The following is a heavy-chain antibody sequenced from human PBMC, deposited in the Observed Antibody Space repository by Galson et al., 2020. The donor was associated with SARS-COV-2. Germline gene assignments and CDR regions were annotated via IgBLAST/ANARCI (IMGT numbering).Heavy chain of an antibody. Sequence: SETLSLTCTVSGGSISSGNYYWNWIRQPAGKGLEWIGRIYSGGSTNYNPSLKSRVTVSLETSKNQFSLHLGSVTAADTAVYYCARDSYGTTWYSCDSWGPGTVVIVS. CDR2: IYSGGST. CDR1: GGSISSGNYY. J-gene: IGHJ4*02. V-gene: IGHV4-61*02. D-gene: IGHD6-13*01. CDR3: ARDSYGTTWYSCDS.